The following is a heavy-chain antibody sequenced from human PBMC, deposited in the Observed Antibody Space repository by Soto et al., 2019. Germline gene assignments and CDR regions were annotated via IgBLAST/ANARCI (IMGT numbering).Heavy chain of an antibody. D-gene: IGHD5-18*01. V-gene: IGHV4-39*01. J-gene: IGHJ5*02. CDR3: ARHYGIQLWLHWFDP. Sequence: PSETLSLTCTVSGGSISSGGYYWSWIRQRPGKGLEWIGYIYYSGSTYYNPSLKSRVTISVDTSKNQFSLKLSSVTAADTAVYYCARHYGIQLWLHWFDPWGQGTLVTVSS. CDR1: GGSISSGGYY. CDR2: IYYSGST.